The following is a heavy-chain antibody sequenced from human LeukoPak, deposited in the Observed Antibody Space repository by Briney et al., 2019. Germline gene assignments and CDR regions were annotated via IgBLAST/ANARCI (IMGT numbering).Heavy chain of an antibody. Sequence: ASVKVSCKASGYTFTSYGISWVRHAPGQGLEWMGWISAYNGNTNYAQKHQGRVTMTTDASTSTAYMKLRSLRTDDTAVYYCARGRVGGYCSSTSCYAFDIWGQGTMVTVSS. J-gene: IGHJ3*02. CDR3: ARGRVGGYCSSTSCYAFDI. V-gene: IGHV1-18*04. D-gene: IGHD2-2*01. CDR2: ISAYNGNT. CDR1: GYTFTSYG.